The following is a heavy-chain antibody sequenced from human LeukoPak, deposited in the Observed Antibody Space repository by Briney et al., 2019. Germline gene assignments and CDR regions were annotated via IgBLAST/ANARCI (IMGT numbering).Heavy chain of an antibody. D-gene: IGHD3-10*01. CDR2: ISGSGGGT. CDR1: GFTFSDYY. Sequence: GGSLRLSCAASGFTFSDYYMSWVRQAPGKGPEWVSGISGSGGGTYYADSVKGRFAISRDNSKNTLYLQMNSLRAEDTAVYYCAKARGAFDIWGQGTMVTVSS. CDR3: AKARGAFDI. J-gene: IGHJ3*02. V-gene: IGHV3-23*01.